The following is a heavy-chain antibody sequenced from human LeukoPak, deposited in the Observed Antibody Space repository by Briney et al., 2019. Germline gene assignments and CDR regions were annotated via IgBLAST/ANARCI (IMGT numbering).Heavy chain of an antibody. V-gene: IGHV1-69*04. Sequence: SVKVSCKASGDTFSSYAISWVRQAPGQGLEWMGRIIPILGIANYAQKFQGRVTITADKSTSTAYMELSSLRSEDTAVYYCARVSVVGATPVDYWGQGTLVTVSS. CDR1: GDTFSSYA. CDR2: IIPILGIA. D-gene: IGHD1-26*01. J-gene: IGHJ4*02. CDR3: ARVSVVGATPVDY.